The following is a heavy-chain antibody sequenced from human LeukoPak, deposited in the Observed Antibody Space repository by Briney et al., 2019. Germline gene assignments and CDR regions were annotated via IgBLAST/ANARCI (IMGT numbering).Heavy chain of an antibody. V-gene: IGHV1-24*01. D-gene: IGHD3-9*01. CDR2: FDPEDGET. CDR1: GYTLTELS. CDR3: ATLVLRYFDWFRSQNPSLDY. J-gene: IGHJ4*02. Sequence: VASVKVSCKVSGYTLTELSMHWVRQAPGKGLEWMGGFDPEDGETIYAQKFQSRVTMTEDTSTDTAYMELSSLRSEDTAVYYGATLVLRYFDWFRSQNPSLDYWGQGTLVTVSS.